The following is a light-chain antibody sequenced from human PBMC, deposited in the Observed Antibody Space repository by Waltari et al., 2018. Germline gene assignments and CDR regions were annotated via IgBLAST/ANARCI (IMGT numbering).Light chain of an antibody. J-gene: IGKJ3*01. CDR2: KAS. CDR1: QSISSW. Sequence: DIQMTQSPSTLSASVGDRVTITCRASQSISSWLAWYQQKPGKAPKLLIYKASSLESGVPSRFSGSGSATEFTLTISSLQPDDFATYYCQQYNSYSFGPGTKVDIK. CDR3: QQYNSYS. V-gene: IGKV1-5*03.